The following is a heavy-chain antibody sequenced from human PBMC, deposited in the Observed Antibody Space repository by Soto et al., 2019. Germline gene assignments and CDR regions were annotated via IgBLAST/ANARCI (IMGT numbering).Heavy chain of an antibody. CDR2: TSYDGTNK. V-gene: IGHV3-30*19. D-gene: IGHD3-16*01. J-gene: IGHJ1*01. Sequence: QVQLVESGGGVVQPGTSLRVSCVASGFTFRSYVIHWVRQAPGKGLEWVALTSYDGTNKYYGDSVSGGFTISRDNSRNTVDLQMDSLRVKDTAVYYCARWGTTGGLDVWGQGPLVSVSS. CDR3: ARWGTTGGLDV. CDR1: GFTFRSYV.